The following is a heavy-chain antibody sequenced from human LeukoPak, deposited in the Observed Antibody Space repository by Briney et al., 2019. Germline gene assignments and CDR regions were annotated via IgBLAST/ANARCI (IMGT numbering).Heavy chain of an antibody. CDR3: AKDTIIAAAGTGEYYFDY. CDR2: IWYDGSNK. D-gene: IGHD6-13*01. CDR1: GFTFSSYG. J-gene: IGHJ4*02. Sequence: GGSLRLSCAASGFTFSSYGMHWVRQAPGKGLEWVAVIWYDGSNKYYADSVKGRFTISRDNSKNTLYLQMNSLRAEDTAVYYCAKDTIIAAAGTGEYYFDYWGQGTLVTVSS. V-gene: IGHV3-33*06.